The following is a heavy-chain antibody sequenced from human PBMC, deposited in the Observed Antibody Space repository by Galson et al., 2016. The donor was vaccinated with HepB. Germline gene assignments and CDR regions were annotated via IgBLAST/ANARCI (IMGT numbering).Heavy chain of an antibody. J-gene: IGHJ3*02. Sequence: SLRLSCAASGFTFSSYSMNWVRQAPGKGLEWVSSISSSSSYIYYADSVKGRFTISRDNAKNSLYLQMNSLRAEDTAVYYCARDYEVMGDAFDIWGQGTMVTVSS. CDR2: ISSSSSYI. CDR1: GFTFSSYS. CDR3: ARDYEVMGDAFDI. D-gene: IGHD2-8*01. V-gene: IGHV3-21*01.